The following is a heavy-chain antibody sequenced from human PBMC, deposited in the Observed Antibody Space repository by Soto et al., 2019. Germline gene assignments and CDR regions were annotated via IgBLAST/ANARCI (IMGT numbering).Heavy chain of an antibody. D-gene: IGHD3-9*01. CDR3: ARALVYDIMTGYFDY. CDR1: GLTLNRFG. J-gene: IGHJ4*02. V-gene: IGHV3-33*01. Sequence: QVQLVESGGGVVQPGKSLTLSCAESGLTLNRFGMHWVRQAPGKGLEWVAMIWHDGTNRYYGESVKGRFTISRDSSKNTIYLQMNILRAEDTAVYYCARALVYDIMTGYFDYWGQGTLVTVSS. CDR2: IWHDGTNR.